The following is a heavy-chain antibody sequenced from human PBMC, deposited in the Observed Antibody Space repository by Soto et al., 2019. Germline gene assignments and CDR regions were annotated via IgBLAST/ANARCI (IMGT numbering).Heavy chain of an antibody. CDR2: INPDGATT. D-gene: IGHD2-15*01. J-gene: IGHJ1*01. V-gene: IGHV3-74*01. CDR3: ARDPTLGYCSGGSCYPNGYFQH. CDR1: RFTFSRFW. Sequence: GGSLRLSCAASRFTFSRFWTHWVRQAPGQGLVWVSRINPDGATTDYADSVKGRFTISRDNAKNSLYLQMNSLRAEDTAVYYCARDPTLGYCSGGSCYPNGYFQHWGQGTLVTVSS.